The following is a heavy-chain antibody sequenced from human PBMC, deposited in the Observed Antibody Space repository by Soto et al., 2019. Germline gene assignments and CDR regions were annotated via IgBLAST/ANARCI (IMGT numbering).Heavy chain of an antibody. J-gene: IGHJ4*02. CDR2: VNPILSLS. CDR3: ATSYGSGYRAFDY. Sequence: QVQLVQSGAEVKRHGSSVKVSCKASGDTFSFYSINWVRQAPGLGLEWMGRVNPILSLSNYAQRFQGRVTMTADKSTSTSYMVISSLRSEDTAIYDCATSYGSGYRAFDYWGQGAQVIVSS. D-gene: IGHD3-10*01. CDR1: GDTFSFYS. V-gene: IGHV1-69*02.